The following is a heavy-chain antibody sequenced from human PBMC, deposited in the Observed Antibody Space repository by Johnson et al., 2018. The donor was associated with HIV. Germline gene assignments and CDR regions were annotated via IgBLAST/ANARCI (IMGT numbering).Heavy chain of an antibody. J-gene: IGHJ3*02. CDR1: GFTFSSYD. D-gene: IGHD2-15*01. CDR2: ISYDGSNK. V-gene: IGHV3-30*18. CDR3: AKDRVVQSVGDAFDI. Sequence: QMQLVESGGGVVQPGRSLRLSCAASGFTFSSYDMHWVRQAPGKGLEWVAVISYDGSNKYYADSVKGRFTISRDNSKNTLYLQMNSLRAEDTAVYYCAKDRVVQSVGDAFDIWGQWTMVTVSS.